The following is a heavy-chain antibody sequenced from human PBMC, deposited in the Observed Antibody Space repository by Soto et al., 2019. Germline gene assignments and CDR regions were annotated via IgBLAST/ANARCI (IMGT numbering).Heavy chain of an antibody. J-gene: IGHJ5*02. D-gene: IGHD3-10*01. CDR1: GGTFSSYA. V-gene: IGHV1-69*01. Sequence: QVQLLQSGAEVKKPGSSVKVSCKASGGTFSSYAISWVRQAPGQGLEWMGGIIPIFGTANYAQKFQGRVTITADESTSTAYMELSSLRSEDTAVFYCARDSSAPPMVENWFDPWGQGTLVTVSS. CDR2: IIPIFGTA. CDR3: ARDSSAPPMVENWFDP.